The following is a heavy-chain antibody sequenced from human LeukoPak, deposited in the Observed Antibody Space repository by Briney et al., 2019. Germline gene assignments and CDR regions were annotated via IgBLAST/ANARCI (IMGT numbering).Heavy chain of an antibody. J-gene: IGHJ4*02. Sequence: PSETLSLTCTVSGGSISSGNYYWSWIRQPAGKGLEWIGRIYTSGTTNYNPYLKSRVTISVDTSKNQFSLKLSSVTAADTAVYYCARPDYDSSGTDYWGQGTLVTVSS. CDR2: IYTSGTT. CDR1: GGSISSGNYY. CDR3: ARPDYDSSGTDY. D-gene: IGHD3-22*01. V-gene: IGHV4-61*02.